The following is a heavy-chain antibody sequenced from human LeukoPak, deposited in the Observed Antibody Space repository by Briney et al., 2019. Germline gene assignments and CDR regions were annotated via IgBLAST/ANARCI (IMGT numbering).Heavy chain of an antibody. D-gene: IGHD3-10*01. CDR2: INSDGSST. V-gene: IGHV3-74*01. Sequence: GGSLRLSCAASGFTFSSYWMHWVRQAPGKGLVWVSRINSDGSSTSYADSVKGRFTISRDNAKNTLYLQMNSLRAEDTAVYYCARGPITMVRGDSGDLIDYWGQGTLVTVSS. CDR1: GFTFSSYW. CDR3: ARGPITMVRGDSGDLIDY. J-gene: IGHJ4*02.